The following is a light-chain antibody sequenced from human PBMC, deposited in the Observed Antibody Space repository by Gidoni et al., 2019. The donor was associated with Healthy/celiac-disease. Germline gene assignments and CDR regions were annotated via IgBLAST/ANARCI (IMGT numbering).Light chain of an antibody. CDR1: QSISSY. CDR2: AAS. V-gene: IGKV1-39*01. Sequence: DSQMTQSPSSVGDRVTITCRASQSISSYLNWYQQKPGKAPKLLIYAASSLQSGVPSRFSGSGSWTDVTLTISSLQPEDFATYYCQQSYSTDLGTFGPGTKVDIK. J-gene: IGKJ3*01. CDR3: QQSYSTDLGT.